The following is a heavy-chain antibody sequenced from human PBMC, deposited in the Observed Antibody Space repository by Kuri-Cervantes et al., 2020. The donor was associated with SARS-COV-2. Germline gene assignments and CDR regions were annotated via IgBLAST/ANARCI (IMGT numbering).Heavy chain of an antibody. V-gene: IGHV4-59*01. CDR1: GGSFRRSF. Sequence: AGTLTLTCTVSGGSFRRSFWSWTRQPPGKGLEWIGYIYYSGSVSYNPSLMSRVTISVDTSKYQFSLRLTAVAAADTDVYCCTTVIPNSAFDFWGQGTLVTVSS. J-gene: IGHJ4*02. CDR2: IYYSGSV. CDR3: TTVIPNSAFDF. D-gene: IGHD2-21*01.